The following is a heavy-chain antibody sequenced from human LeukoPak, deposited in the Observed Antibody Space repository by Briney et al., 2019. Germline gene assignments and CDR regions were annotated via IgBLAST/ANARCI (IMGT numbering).Heavy chain of an antibody. V-gene: IGHV3-30-3*01. D-gene: IGHD3-9*01. Sequence: GSLRLSCAASGFTFSSYAMHWVRQAPGKGLEWVAVISYDGSNKYYADSVKGRFTISRDNSKNTLYLQMNSLRAEDTAVYYCARDYDILTGSMDVWGQGTTVTVSS. CDR1: GFTFSSYA. J-gene: IGHJ6*02. CDR2: ISYDGSNK. CDR3: ARDYDILTGSMDV.